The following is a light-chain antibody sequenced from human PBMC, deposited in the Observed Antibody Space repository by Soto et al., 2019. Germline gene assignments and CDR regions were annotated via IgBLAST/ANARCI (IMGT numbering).Light chain of an antibody. CDR1: ERIGSW. J-gene: IGKJ2*01. CDR3: HQPYLFPPT. Sequence: DVQMTQTPSSVSASVGDRVTITCRASERIGSWLAWYQQKPGKAPKLLFYGASNLHGEVQSRFSGRGAEPDFSLTISSLQREDFATYYCHQPYLFPPTFGQGTKVDIK. CDR2: GAS. V-gene: IGKV1-12*01.